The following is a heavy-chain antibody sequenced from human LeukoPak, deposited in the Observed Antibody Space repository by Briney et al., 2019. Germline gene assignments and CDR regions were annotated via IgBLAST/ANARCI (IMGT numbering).Heavy chain of an antibody. V-gene: IGHV4-38-2*02. Sequence: PSETLSLTCTVSGYSISSGYYWGWIRQPPGKGLEWIGYIYHSGSTYYNPSLKSRVTISVDRSKNQFSLKLSSVTAADTAVYYCAREGRSYSSSWYFGYWGQGTLVTVSS. D-gene: IGHD6-13*01. CDR2: IYHSGST. J-gene: IGHJ4*02. CDR3: AREGRSYSSSWYFGY. CDR1: GYSISSGYY.